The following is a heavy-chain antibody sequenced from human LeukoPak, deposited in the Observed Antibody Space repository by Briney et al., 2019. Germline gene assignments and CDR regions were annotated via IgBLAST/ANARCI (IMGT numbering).Heavy chain of an antibody. D-gene: IGHD1-26*01. V-gene: IGHV1-24*01. CDR1: GYTLTELS. CDR3: ATGPLDSGSRGFDY. J-gene: IGHJ4*02. Sequence: ASVKVSCKVSGYTLTELSMHWVRQAPGKGLEWMGGFDPEDGETIYAQKFQGRVTMTEDTSTDTAYMELSSLRSEDTAVYYCATGPLDSGSRGFDYWGQGTLVTVSS. CDR2: FDPEDGET.